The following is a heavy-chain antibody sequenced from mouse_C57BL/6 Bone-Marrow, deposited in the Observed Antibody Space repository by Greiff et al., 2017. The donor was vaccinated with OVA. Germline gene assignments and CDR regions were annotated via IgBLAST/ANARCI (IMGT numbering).Heavy chain of an antibody. CDR3: ARIGFDY. CDR2: ISSGSSTI. V-gene: IGHV5-17*01. D-gene: IGHD2-14*01. Sequence: EVKLMESGGGLVKPGRSLKLSCAASGFTFSDYGMHWVRQAPEKGLEWVAYISSGSSTIYYADTVKGRFTISRDNAKNTLFLQMTSLRSEDTAMYYCARIGFDYWGQGTTLTVSS. CDR1: GFTFSDYG. J-gene: IGHJ2*01.